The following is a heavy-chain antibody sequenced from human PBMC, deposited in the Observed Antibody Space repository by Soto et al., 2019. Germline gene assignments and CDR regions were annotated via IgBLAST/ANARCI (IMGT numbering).Heavy chain of an antibody. Sequence: QVQLVQSGAEVKKPGASVKVSCKASGYTFTSYGISWVRQAPGQGLEWMGWISAYNGNTNYAQKLQGRVTMTTDPATNTAYTELRSLRSDDTAVYYCTGPTGYYYGMDVWGQGTTVTVSS. CDR3: TGPTGYYYGMDV. CDR1: GYTFTSYG. CDR2: ISAYNGNT. V-gene: IGHV1-18*01. J-gene: IGHJ6*02.